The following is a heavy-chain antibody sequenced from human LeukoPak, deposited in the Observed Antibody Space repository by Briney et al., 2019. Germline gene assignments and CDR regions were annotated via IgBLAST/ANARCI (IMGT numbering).Heavy chain of an antibody. CDR2: IYPGDSDT. CDR1: GYSFTSYW. V-gene: IGHV5-51*01. D-gene: IGHD6-19*01. J-gene: IGHJ4*02. CDR3: GRLSGSGRYHRY. Sequence: GETLKISCKGSGYSFTSYWIGCVRQMPGKGREWMGVIYPGDSDTRYSPSFQGQVTISADKSISTAYLQWSSLKVSDTAMYYCGRLSGSGRYHRYWGQGTLVTVSS.